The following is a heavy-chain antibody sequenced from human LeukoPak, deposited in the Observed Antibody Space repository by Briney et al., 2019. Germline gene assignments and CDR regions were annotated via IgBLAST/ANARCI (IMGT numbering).Heavy chain of an antibody. V-gene: IGHV1-24*01. D-gene: IGHD1-26*01. CDR2: FDPEDGET. J-gene: IGHJ3*02. Sequence: ASVKVSCKVSGYTLTELSMHWVRQAPGKGLEWMGGFDPEDGETIYAQKFQGRVTMTEDTSTDTAYMEPSSLRSEDTAVYYCATDLRQLGRWEPTNTPHQGDIWGQGTMVTVSS. CDR3: ATDLRQLGRWEPTNTPHQGDI. CDR1: GYTLTELS.